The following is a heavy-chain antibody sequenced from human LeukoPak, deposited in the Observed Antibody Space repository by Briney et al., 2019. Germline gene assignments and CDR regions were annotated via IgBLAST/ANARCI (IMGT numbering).Heavy chain of an antibody. CDR3: ARERTPSTVVTTADAFDI. CDR1: GFTFSSYS. CDR2: IWYDGSNK. V-gene: IGHV3-33*08. Sequence: GGSLRLSCAASGFTFSSYSMNWVRQAPGKGLEWVAVIWYDGSNKYYADSVKGRFTISRDNSKNTLYLQMNSLRAEDTAVYYCARERTPSTVVTTADAFDIWGQGTMVTVSS. D-gene: IGHD4-23*01. J-gene: IGHJ3*02.